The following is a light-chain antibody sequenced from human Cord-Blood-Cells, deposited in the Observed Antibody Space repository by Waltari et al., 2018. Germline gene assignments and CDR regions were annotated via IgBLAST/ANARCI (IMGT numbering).Light chain of an antibody. Sequence: QSALTQPASASGSPGQSITTPCTGTSRDVGGYNYVSWYQQHPGKAPKLMIYEVSNRPSGVSNRFSGSKSGNTASLTISGLQAEDEADYYCSSYTSSSTYVFGTGTKVTVL. CDR2: EVS. V-gene: IGLV2-14*01. CDR1: SRDVGGYNY. CDR3: SSYTSSSTYV. J-gene: IGLJ1*01.